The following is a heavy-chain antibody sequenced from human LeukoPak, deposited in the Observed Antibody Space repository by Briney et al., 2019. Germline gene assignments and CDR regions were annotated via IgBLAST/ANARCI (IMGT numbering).Heavy chain of an antibody. J-gene: IGHJ2*01. CDR2: IYYSGST. CDR3: ARTNPDWYFDL. Sequence: TSETLSLTCTVSGGSISSGGYYWSWIRQHPGKGLEWIGYIYYSGSTSYNPSLKSRLTIPVDTSRNQFSLKLSSVTAADTAVYFCARTNPDWYFDLWGRGTLVTVSS. V-gene: IGHV4-31*03. D-gene: IGHD1-14*01. CDR1: GGSISSGGYY.